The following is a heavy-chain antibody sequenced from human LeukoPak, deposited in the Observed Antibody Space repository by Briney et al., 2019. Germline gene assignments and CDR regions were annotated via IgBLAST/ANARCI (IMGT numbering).Heavy chain of an antibody. CDR2: ISGSGGST. Sequence: TGGSLRLSCAASGFTFSSYAMSWVRQAPGKGLEWVSAISGSGGSTYYAGSVKGRFTISRDNSKNTLYLQMNSLRDEDTAVYYCAKDSNYYGSGSNDYWGQGTLVTVSS. J-gene: IGHJ4*02. V-gene: IGHV3-23*01. CDR3: AKDSNYYGSGSNDY. CDR1: GFTFSSYA. D-gene: IGHD3-10*01.